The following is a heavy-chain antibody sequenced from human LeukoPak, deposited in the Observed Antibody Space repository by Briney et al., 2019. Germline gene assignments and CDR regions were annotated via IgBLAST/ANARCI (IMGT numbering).Heavy chain of an antibody. D-gene: IGHD2-2*01. J-gene: IGHJ4*02. Sequence: KPGGSLRLSCAAFGFTFSSYSMNWVRQAAGKGLEWVSSISSSSSYIYYADSVKGRFTISRDNAKNSLYLQMNSLRAEDTAVYYCARDANIVVVPAAMGWYDYWGQGTLATVSS. CDR2: ISSSSSYI. CDR1: GFTFSSYS. CDR3: ARDANIVVVPAAMGWYDY. V-gene: IGHV3-21*01.